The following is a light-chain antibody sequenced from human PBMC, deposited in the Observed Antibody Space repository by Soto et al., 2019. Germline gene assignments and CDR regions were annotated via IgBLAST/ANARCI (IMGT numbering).Light chain of an antibody. J-gene: IGKJ2*01. CDR3: QQRSNWPYT. V-gene: IGKV3-11*01. CDR2: DAS. Sequence: EIVLTQSPATLSLSPGERATLSCRAGQSVSSYLAWYQQKPGQAPRLLIYDASNRATGIPARFSGSGSGTDFTLTISSLEPEAFAVYYCQQRSNWPYTFGQGTKLEIK. CDR1: QSVSSY.